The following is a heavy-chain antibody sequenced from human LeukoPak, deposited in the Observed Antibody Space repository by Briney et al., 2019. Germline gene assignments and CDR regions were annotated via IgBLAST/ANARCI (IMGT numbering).Heavy chain of an antibody. Sequence: PGGSLRLSCAASGFTFSSYAMSWVRQAPGKGLEWVSTISGSGGSTYYADSVKGRFTISRDNSKNTLYLQMNSLRAEDTAVYYCARGARTKNLNIVVVPAASYYYYMDVWGKGTTVTVSS. J-gene: IGHJ6*03. CDR1: GFTFSSYA. D-gene: IGHD2-2*01. V-gene: IGHV3-23*01. CDR2: ISGSGGST. CDR3: ARGARTKNLNIVVVPAASYYYYMDV.